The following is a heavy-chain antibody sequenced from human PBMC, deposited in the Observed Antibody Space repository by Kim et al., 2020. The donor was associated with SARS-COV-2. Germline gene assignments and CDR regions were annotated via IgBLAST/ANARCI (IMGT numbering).Heavy chain of an antibody. CDR2: INHSGST. CDR3: ARGRWFVEIPIFYYYYGM. V-gene: IGHV4-34*01. J-gene: IGHJ6*01. D-gene: IGHD3-10*01. CDR1: GGSFSGYY. Sequence: SETLSLTCAVYGGSFSGYYWSWIRQPPGKGLEWIGEINHSGSTNYNPSLKSRVIISVDTSKNQFSLKLSSVTAADTAVYYCARGRWFVEIPIFYYYYGM.